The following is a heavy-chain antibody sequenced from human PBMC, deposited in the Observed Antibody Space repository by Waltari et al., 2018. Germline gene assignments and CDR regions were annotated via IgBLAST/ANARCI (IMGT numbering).Heavy chain of an antibody. CDR1: GFIFRDHE. Sequence: QVQLVESGGGVVEPGRSLRLTCAASGFIFRDHEMHWVRQAPGKGLGWVASISYDVYNKYYGDSVKGRFTISRDNSAKTLHLQMSSLTTEDTAVYYCARDRWLQSRGYFDYWGQETQVTVSS. J-gene: IGHJ4*02. D-gene: IGHD3-9*01. CDR3: ARDRWLQSRGYFDY. CDR2: ISYDVYNK. V-gene: IGHV3-30*03.